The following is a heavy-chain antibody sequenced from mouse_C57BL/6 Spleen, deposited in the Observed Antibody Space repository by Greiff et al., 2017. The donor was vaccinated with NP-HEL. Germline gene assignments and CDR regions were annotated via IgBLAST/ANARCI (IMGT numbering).Heavy chain of an antibody. V-gene: IGHV1-26*01. CDR1: GYTFTDYY. Sequence: EVQLQQSGPELVKPGASVKISCKASGYTFTDYYMNWVKQSHGKSLEWIGDINPNNGGTSYNQKFKGKATLTVDKSSSTAYMELRSLTSEDSAVYYCARSGIYYEGENAMDYWGQGTSVTVSS. CDR2: INPNNGGT. CDR3: ARSGIYYEGENAMDY. D-gene: IGHD2-4*01. J-gene: IGHJ4*01.